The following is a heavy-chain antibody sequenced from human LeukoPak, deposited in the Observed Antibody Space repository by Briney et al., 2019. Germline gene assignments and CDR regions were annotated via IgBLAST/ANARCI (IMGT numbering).Heavy chain of an antibody. CDR2: IYYTGST. V-gene: IGHV4-59*01. J-gene: IGHJ5*02. D-gene: IGHD3-22*01. Sequence: SETLSLTCAVYGGSLSTYYWSWIRQPPGKGLEWMGYIYYTGSTNYNPSLKSRVTMSVDTSKNQFSLKLNSVTAADTAVYYCARASGGYYNNWFDPWGQGTLVTVSS. CDR3: ARASGGYYNNWFDP. CDR1: GGSLSTYY.